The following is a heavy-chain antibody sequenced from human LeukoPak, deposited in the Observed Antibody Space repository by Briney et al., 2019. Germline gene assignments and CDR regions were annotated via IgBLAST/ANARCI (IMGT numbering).Heavy chain of an antibody. J-gene: IGHJ6*03. CDR3: AREVPAAIFYYYYYMDV. CDR2: IYHSGST. D-gene: IGHD2-2*02. V-gene: IGHV4-39*01. Sequence: PSETLSLTCTVSGGSISSSSYYWGWIRQPPGKGLEWIGSIYHSGSTYYNPSLKSRVTISVDTSKNQFSLKLSSVTAADTAVYYCAREVPAAIFYYYYYMDVWGKGTTVTISS. CDR1: GGSISSSSYY.